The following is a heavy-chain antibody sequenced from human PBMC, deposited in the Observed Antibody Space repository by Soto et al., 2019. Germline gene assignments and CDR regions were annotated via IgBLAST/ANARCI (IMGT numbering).Heavy chain of an antibody. V-gene: IGHV1-2*04. J-gene: IGHJ3*02. D-gene: IGHD4-17*01. Sequence: ASVKVSCKASGYTFTGYYMHWVRQAPGQGLEWMGWINPNSGGTNYAQKFQGWVTMTRDTSISTAYMELSRLRSDDTAVYYCARTNPSVKDAFDIWGQGTMVTVSS. CDR3: ARTNPSVKDAFDI. CDR1: GYTFTGYY. CDR2: INPNSGGT.